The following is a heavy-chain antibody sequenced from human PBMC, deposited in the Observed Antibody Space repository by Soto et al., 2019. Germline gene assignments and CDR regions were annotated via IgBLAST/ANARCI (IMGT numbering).Heavy chain of an antibody. CDR2: ISAYNGNK. Sequence: ASVQVSCKASGYTFTSYGISWVRQAPGQGLEWMGWISAYNGNKNYAQKLQGRVTMTTDKSTSTAYMELRSLRSDDTAVYYCARTRITMIVVVITGDNWFDPWGQGTLVTVSS. V-gene: IGHV1-18*04. D-gene: IGHD3-22*01. CDR1: GYTFTSYG. J-gene: IGHJ5*02. CDR3: ARTRITMIVVVITGDNWFDP.